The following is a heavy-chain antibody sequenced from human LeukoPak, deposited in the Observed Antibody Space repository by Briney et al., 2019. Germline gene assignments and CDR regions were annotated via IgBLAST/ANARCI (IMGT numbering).Heavy chain of an antibody. Sequence: GGSLRLSCAASGFTFSSYAMTWVRQAPGKGLEWVSSISGSGSSTYHADSVKGRFTISRDNSKNTLYLEMNSLRAEDTATYYCARAKGIVGATSSFDSWGQGILVTVSS. CDR2: ISGSGSST. CDR3: ARAKGIVGATSSFDS. CDR1: GFTFSSYA. V-gene: IGHV3-23*01. J-gene: IGHJ4*02. D-gene: IGHD1-26*01.